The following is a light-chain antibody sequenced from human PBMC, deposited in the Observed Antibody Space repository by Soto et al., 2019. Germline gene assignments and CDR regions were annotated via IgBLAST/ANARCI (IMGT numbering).Light chain of an antibody. CDR1: EDIRNS. V-gene: IGKV1-33*01. J-gene: IGKJ3*01. Sequence: DLPMTQSPSSLSASVGARVSITCQASEDIRNSLSWFQYKPGRAPKLQIHGASYLEAGVPSRFVGSGSGTDFSLTISSLQPEDIATYFWQHYSNLPPFTFGPGPIVDIK. CDR2: GAS. CDR3: QHYSNLPPFT.